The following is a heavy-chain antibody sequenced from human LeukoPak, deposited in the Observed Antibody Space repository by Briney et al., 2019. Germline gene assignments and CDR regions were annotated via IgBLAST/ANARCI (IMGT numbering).Heavy chain of an antibody. Sequence: SETLSLTCTVSGGSISSSSYYWGWIRQPPGKGLEWIGSIDYSGSTYYNPSRKSRFTISVDTSKNQFSRKLSPVSAAHTAVYYCARSDRKSQLYSMDVWGKGPTVTISS. CDR1: GGSISSSSYY. J-gene: IGHJ6*03. D-gene: IGHD5-24*01. V-gene: IGHV4-39*07. CDR3: ARSDRKSQLYSMDV. CDR2: IDYSGST.